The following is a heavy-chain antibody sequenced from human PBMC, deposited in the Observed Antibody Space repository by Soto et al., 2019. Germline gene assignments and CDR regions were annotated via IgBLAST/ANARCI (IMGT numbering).Heavy chain of an antibody. CDR3: AKGGEYCGGGSCNVSPGSY. CDR1: GFTFRNFA. V-gene: IGHV3-23*05. Sequence: EVQLLESGGILVQPGGSLRLSCAGSGFTFRNFAMSWVRRVPGRGLDWVSAINRADDTTYYADSVQGRVTTSRDNSKSARYLEMNSLRAEDTAIYCCAKGGEYCGGGSCNVSPGSYWGQGTLVTVS. J-gene: IGHJ4*02. CDR2: INRADDTT. D-gene: IGHD2-15*01.